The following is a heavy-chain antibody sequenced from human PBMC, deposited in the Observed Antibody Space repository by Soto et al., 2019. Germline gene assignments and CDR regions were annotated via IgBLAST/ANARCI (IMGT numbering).Heavy chain of an antibody. D-gene: IGHD4-17*01. Sequence: PSETLSLTCAVYGGSFSGYYWSWIRQPPGNGLEWIVYIYYSGSINYIPSLKSRVTISVVSSKNQFSLKLSSVTAVDTAVYYCAKHDYGDYSWFDYWGQGTLVTVSS. CDR2: IYYSGSI. V-gene: IGHV4-59*08. CDR1: GGSFSGYY. CDR3: AKHDYGDYSWFDY. J-gene: IGHJ4*02.